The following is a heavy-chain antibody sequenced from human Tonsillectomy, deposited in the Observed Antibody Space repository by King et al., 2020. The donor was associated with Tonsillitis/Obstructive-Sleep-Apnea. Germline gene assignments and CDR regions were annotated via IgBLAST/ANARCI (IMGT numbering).Heavy chain of an antibody. CDR3: GRAGSTVGEWGMDV. CDR2: IRSKAYGGTT. CDR1: GFTFGDYA. J-gene: IGHJ6*02. V-gene: IGHV3-49*04. Sequence: QLVQSGGGLIQPGRSLRLSCTGSGFTFGDYALIWGRQAPGKGLEWVGFIRSKAYGGTTEYAASVKGNFTISRDDSKSIAYLQMNSLKTEDTAVYYCGRAGSTVGEWGMDVWGQGTPVTVSS. D-gene: IGHD3-10*01.